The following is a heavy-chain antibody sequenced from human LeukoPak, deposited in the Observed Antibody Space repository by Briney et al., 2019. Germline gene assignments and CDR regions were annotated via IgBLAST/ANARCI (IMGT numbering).Heavy chain of an antibody. J-gene: IGHJ4*02. CDR1: GYRFTTYW. Sequence: GESLKISCKGSGYRFTTYWIGWGRQMPGKSLEWMGIIYPGDSDTRYSPSFQGQVTISADKSISTAYLQWSSLKASDTAMYFCVGGFLYNWNDVVYWGQGTQVTVSS. V-gene: IGHV5-51*01. CDR3: VGGFLYNWNDVVY. CDR2: IYPGDSDT. D-gene: IGHD1-1*01.